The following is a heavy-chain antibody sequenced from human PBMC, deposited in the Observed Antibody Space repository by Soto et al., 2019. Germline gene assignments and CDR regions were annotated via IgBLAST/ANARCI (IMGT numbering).Heavy chain of an antibody. D-gene: IGHD3-9*01. CDR1: GVTFSSYT. CDR3: ARGRTGYYTNFDY. Sequence: QVQLVQSGAEVKKPGSSVKDSCKASGVTFSSYTIRWVLQAPGQGLEWMGRIIPSLGIANYAQKFQGRVTITADKSTSTAYMELSSLRSEDTAVYYCARGRTGYYTNFDYWGQGTLVTVSS. CDR2: IIPSLGIA. V-gene: IGHV1-69*02. J-gene: IGHJ4*02.